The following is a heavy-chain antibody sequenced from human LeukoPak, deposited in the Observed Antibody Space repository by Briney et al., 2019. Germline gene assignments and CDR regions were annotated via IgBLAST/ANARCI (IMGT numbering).Heavy chain of an antibody. Sequence: ASVKVSCKVSGYTLTELSMHWVRQAPGKGLEWMGGFDPEDGETIYAQKFQGRVTMTVDTSTDTAYMELSSLRSEDTAVYYCATWDAGGGYLGYWGQGTLVTVSS. D-gene: IGHD3-16*02. J-gene: IGHJ4*02. CDR1: GYTLTELS. V-gene: IGHV1-24*01. CDR3: ATWDAGGGYLGY. CDR2: FDPEDGET.